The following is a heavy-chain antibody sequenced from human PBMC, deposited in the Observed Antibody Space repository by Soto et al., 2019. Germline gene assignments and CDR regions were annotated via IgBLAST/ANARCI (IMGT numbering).Heavy chain of an antibody. V-gene: IGHV3-23*01. D-gene: IGHD3-10*01. J-gene: IGHJ4*02. CDR3: ARGSTDSYPGSRIFDF. CDR2: ITDTGGDT. Sequence: GSLRLSCVSSGIPFGSRAMSWVRQAPGEGLEWVSTITDTGGDTKYSDSVRGRFTMSRDNAKKTLYLQMNNLRVEDSALYYCARGSTDSYPGSRIFDFWGRGTLVTVPS. CDR1: GIPFGSRA.